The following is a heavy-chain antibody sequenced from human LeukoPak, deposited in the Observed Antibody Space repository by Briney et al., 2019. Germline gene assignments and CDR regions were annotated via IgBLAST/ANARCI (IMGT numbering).Heavy chain of an antibody. CDR1: GGSISSSSYY. J-gene: IGHJ5*02. V-gene: IGHV4-39*07. CDR3: AKEIGYYYDSSLAVDP. CDR2: IYYSGST. D-gene: IGHD3-22*01. Sequence: PSETLSLTCTVSGGSISSSSYYWGWIRQPPGKGLEWIGSIYYSGSTYYNPSLKSRVTISVDTSKNQFSLKLSPVTAADTAVYYCAKEIGYYYDSSLAVDPWGQGTLVTVSS.